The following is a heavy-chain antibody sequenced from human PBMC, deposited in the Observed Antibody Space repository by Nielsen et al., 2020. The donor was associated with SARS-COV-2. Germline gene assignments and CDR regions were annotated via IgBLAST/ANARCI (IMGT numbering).Heavy chain of an antibody. CDR3: ARWKGGGHYFDY. V-gene: IGHV4-28*01. CDR2: IYYSGST. Sequence: WIRPPPGKGLEWIGYIYYSGSTYYNPSLKSRATMSVDTSKNQFSLKLSSVTAVDTAVYYCARWKGGGHYFDYWGQGTLVTSPQ. J-gene: IGHJ4*02. D-gene: IGHD1-1*01.